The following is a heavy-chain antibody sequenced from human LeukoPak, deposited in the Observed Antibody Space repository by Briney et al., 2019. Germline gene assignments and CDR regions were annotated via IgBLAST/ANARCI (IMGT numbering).Heavy chain of an antibody. Sequence: ASVKVSCTASGYTFTSYGISWVRQAPGQGLEWMGWISAYNGNTNYAQKLQGRVTMTTDTSTSTAYMELRSLRSDDTAVYYCARDLYRYCGGDCPFDYWGQGTLVTVSS. D-gene: IGHD2-21*02. J-gene: IGHJ4*02. CDR3: ARDLYRYCGGDCPFDY. V-gene: IGHV1-18*01. CDR1: GYTFTSYG. CDR2: ISAYNGNT.